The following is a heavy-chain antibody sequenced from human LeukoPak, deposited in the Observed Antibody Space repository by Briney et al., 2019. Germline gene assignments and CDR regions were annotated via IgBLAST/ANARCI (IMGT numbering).Heavy chain of an antibody. V-gene: IGHV5-51*01. CDR1: GYSFTSYW. D-gene: IGHD2-2*01. CDR3: ARRGYCSSTSCYPSDY. J-gene: IGHJ4*02. Sequence: GESLKIPCXGSGYSFTSYWIGWVRQMPGKGLEWMGIIYPGDSDTRYSPSFQGQVTISADKSISTAYLQWSSLKASDTAMYYCARRGYCSSTSCYPSDYWGQGTLVTVSS. CDR2: IYPGDSDT.